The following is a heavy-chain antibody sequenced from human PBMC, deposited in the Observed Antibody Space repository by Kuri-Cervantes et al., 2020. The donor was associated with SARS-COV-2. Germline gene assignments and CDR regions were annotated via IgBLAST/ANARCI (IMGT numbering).Heavy chain of an antibody. J-gene: IGHJ6*03. CDR3: ARGGLSSSAATYYYYYMDV. D-gene: IGHD6-6*01. V-gene: IGHV1-18*01. CDR1: GYTFTSYG. Sequence: ASVKVSCKASGYTFTSYGISWVRQAPGQGLEWMGWISAYNGNTNYAQRLQGRVTMTTDESTSTAYMELSSLRSEDTAVYYCARGGLSSSAATYYYYYMDVWGKGTTVTVSS. CDR2: ISAYNGNT.